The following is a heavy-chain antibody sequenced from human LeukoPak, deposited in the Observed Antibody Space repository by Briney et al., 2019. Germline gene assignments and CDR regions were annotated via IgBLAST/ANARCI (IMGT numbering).Heavy chain of an antibody. J-gene: IGHJ4*02. Sequence: PGGSLRLSCAASGFTFSSYWMSWVRQAPGKGLEWVSYISSSGSTIYYADSVKGRFTISRDNAKNSLYLQMNSLRAEDTAVYYCARGYCSGGSCGYFDYWGQGTLVTVSS. V-gene: IGHV3-48*04. CDR3: ARGYCSGGSCGYFDY. CDR2: ISSSGSTI. D-gene: IGHD2-15*01. CDR1: GFTFSSYW.